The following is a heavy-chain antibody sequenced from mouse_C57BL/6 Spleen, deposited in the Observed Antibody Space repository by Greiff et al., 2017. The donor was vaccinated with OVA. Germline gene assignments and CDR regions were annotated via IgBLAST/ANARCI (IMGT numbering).Heavy chain of an antibody. Sequence: EVQLVESGPGLVKPSQSLSLTCSVTGYSITSGYYWNWIRQFPGNKLEWMGYISYDGSNNYNPSLKNRISITRDTSQNQFFLKLNSVTTEDTATNYCARGIYYYGSSSWGQGTTLTVSS. J-gene: IGHJ2*01. D-gene: IGHD1-1*01. CDR1: GYSITSGYY. CDR3: ARGIYYYGSSS. V-gene: IGHV3-6*01. CDR2: ISYDGSN.